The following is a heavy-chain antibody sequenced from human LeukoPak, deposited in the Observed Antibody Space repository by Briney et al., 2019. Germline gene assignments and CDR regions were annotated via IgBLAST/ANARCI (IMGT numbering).Heavy chain of an antibody. J-gene: IGHJ4*02. V-gene: IGHV4-59*01. Sequence: PSETLSLTCTVSGGSIRGYFWTWIRQPPGKGLEWIGYIYYSGSTNYNPSLKSRVTIAVDTSKNQFSLRLSSVTAADTAVYYCASGKGAEDYWGQGTLVTVSS. CDR1: GGSIRGYF. CDR3: ASGKGAEDY. CDR2: IYYSGST.